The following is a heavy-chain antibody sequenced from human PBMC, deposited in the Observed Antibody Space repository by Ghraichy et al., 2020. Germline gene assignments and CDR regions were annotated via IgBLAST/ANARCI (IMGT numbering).Heavy chain of an antibody. CDR3: ATTTYYYESSGGDKFDY. D-gene: IGHD3-22*01. J-gene: IGHJ4*02. Sequence: ASVKVSCKASGYTFTSYDINWVRQATGQGLEWMGWMNPNSGNTGYAQKFQGRVTITRNTSISTAYMELSSLRSEDTAVYYCATTTYYYESSGGDKFDYWGQGTLVTVSS. V-gene: IGHV1-8*03. CDR1: GYTFTSYD. CDR2: MNPNSGNT.